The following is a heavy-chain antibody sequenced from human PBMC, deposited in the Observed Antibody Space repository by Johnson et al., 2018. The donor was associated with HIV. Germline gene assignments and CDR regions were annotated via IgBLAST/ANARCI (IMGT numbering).Heavy chain of an antibody. CDR3: ARDPLENDYIWGQGAFDI. D-gene: IGHD3-16*01. V-gene: IGHV3-64*01. CDR1: GFTFSYAW. J-gene: IGHJ3*02. Sequence: VQLVESGGNLVKPGGSLRLSCAASGFTFSYAWMSWVRQAPGKGLAYVSGITGNGGSTYYANSVKGRFTISRDNSKNTLYLQMGSLRAEDMAVYYCARDPLENDYIWGQGAFDIWGQGTMVTVSS. CDR2: ITGNGGST.